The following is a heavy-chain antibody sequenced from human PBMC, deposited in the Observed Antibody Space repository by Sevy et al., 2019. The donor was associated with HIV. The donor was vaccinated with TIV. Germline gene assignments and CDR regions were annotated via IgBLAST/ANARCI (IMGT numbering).Heavy chain of an antibody. CDR2: IYYSGST. D-gene: IGHD2-2*01. Sequence: SETLSLTCTVSGGSISSYYWSWIRQPPGKGLEWIGYIYYSGSTNYNPSLKSRVTISVGTSKNQFSLKLSSVTAADTAVYYCARDAPGIVPYAFDIWGQGTMVTVSS. V-gene: IGHV4-59*01. CDR3: ARDAPGIVPYAFDI. J-gene: IGHJ3*02. CDR1: GGSISSYY.